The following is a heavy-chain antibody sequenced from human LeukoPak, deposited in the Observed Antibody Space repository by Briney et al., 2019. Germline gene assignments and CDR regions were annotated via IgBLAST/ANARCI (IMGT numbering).Heavy chain of an antibody. Sequence: ASVKVSCKASGYTFTGYYMHWVRQAPGQRLEWMGWINPNSGGTNYAQKFQGRVTMTRDTSISTAYMELSRLRSDDTAVYYCARDYDFWSGYYTWAFDIWGQGTMVTVSS. CDR2: INPNSGGT. CDR3: ARDYDFWSGYYTWAFDI. D-gene: IGHD3-3*01. J-gene: IGHJ3*02. V-gene: IGHV1-2*02. CDR1: GYTFTGYY.